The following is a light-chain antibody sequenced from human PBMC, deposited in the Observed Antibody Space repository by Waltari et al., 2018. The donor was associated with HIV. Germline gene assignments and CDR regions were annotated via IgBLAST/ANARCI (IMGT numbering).Light chain of an antibody. V-gene: IGKV1-39*01. CDR3: HQSHSNPRA. J-gene: IGKJ1*01. CDR2: TAS. CDR1: QSINNF. Sequence: DIQMTQSPSSLSASVGDRVTITCRASQSINNFLNWYQQKPGRAPKLLIYTASSLQSGIPSRFSGSGSEKDFTLTISNLQPEDSATYYCHQSHSNPRAFGQGARVEIK.